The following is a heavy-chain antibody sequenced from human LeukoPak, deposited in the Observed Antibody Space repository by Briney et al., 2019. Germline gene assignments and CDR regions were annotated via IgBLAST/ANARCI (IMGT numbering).Heavy chain of an antibody. CDR2: ISYIGST. J-gene: IGHJ3*02. D-gene: IGHD4-17*01. CDR1: ADSFSSHY. V-gene: IGHV4-59*11. CDR3: ARDLVTVTKGFDI. Sequence: SETLSLTCAVSADSFSSHYWTWIRQPPGKGLEWIGYISYIGSTNYNPSLKSRVTISIDTSKNQFSLKLGSVTAADTAVYYCARDLVTVTKGFDIWGQGTMVSVSS.